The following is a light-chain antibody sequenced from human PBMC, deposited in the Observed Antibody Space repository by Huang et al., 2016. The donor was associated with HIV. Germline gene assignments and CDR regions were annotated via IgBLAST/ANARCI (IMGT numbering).Light chain of an antibody. CDR2: GVS. V-gene: IGKV3-20*01. CDR3: QHYTGSLMWT. Sequence: EIVLTQSPAILPLSPGESATLSCRASQYVRSSYLAWYQQTPGQAPRLLVYGVSSRAAGIPDRFSGSWSGTDFTLTISRLEPEDFAVYYCQHYTGSLMWTFGQGTKVEVK. CDR1: QYVRSSY. J-gene: IGKJ1*01.